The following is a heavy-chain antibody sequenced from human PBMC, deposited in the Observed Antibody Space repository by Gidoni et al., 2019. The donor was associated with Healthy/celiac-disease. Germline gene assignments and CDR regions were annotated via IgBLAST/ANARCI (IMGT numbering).Heavy chain of an antibody. V-gene: IGHV3-23*01. CDR3: AKNPGIAAAESGYFDY. D-gene: IGHD6-13*01. Sequence: WVRQAPGKGLEWVSAISGSGGSTYYADSVKGRFTISRDNSRNTLYLQMNSLRAEDTAVYYCAKNPGIAAAESGYFDYWGQVTLVTVSS. CDR2: ISGSGGST. J-gene: IGHJ4*02.